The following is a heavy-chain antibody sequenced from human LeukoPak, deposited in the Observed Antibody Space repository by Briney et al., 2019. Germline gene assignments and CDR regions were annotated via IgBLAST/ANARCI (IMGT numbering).Heavy chain of an antibody. CDR2: INEDGGEK. D-gene: IGHD4-17*01. Sequence: GGSLRLSCAASGFTFSNYWMSWVRQAPEKGLEWVANINEDGGEKYYVDSVEGRFTIYRDNARNSLYVQMNILRAEDTAVYYCARTSGDPFDSWGQGTLVAVSS. CDR1: GFTFSNYW. V-gene: IGHV3-7*01. J-gene: IGHJ4*02. CDR3: ARTSGDPFDS.